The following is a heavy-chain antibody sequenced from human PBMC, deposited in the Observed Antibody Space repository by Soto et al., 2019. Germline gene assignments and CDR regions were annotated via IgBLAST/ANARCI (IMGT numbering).Heavy chain of an antibody. V-gene: IGHV4-31*03. CDR1: GGSISSGGYY. Sequence: KSSETLSLTCTVSGGSISSGGYYWSWIRQHPGKGLEWIGYIYYSGSTYYNPSLKSRVTISVDTSKNQFSLKLSSVTAADTAVYYCARALALDSSGTNWFDPWGQGTLVTVSS. CDR3: ARALALDSSGTNWFDP. CDR2: IYYSGST. J-gene: IGHJ5*02. D-gene: IGHD3-22*01.